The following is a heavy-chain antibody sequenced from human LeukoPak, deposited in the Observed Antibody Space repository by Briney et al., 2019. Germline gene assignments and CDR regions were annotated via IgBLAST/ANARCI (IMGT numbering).Heavy chain of an antibody. CDR2: INHSGST. D-gene: IGHD3-9*01. V-gene: IGHV4-34*01. CDR3: ARRLLYYDILTGPPVYYFDY. CDR1: GGSFSGYY. J-gene: IGHJ4*02. Sequence: SETLSLTCAVYGGSFSGYYWSWIRQPPGKGLEWIGEINHSGSTNYNPSLKSRVTISVDTSKNQFSLKLSSVTAADTAVYYCARRLLYYDILTGPPVYYFDYWGQGTLVTVSS.